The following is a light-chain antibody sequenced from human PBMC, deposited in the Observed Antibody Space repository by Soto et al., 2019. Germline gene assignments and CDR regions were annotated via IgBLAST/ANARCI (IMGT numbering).Light chain of an antibody. CDR1: QSISSY. Sequence: DIQMTQSPSSLSASVGDRVTITCRASQSISSYLNWYQQKQGKAPKLLIYAASSLQSGVPSRFSGSGSGTDFTLTISSLQPEDFETYYCQQSYSTPWTFGQGNKVAIK. V-gene: IGKV1-39*01. CDR3: QQSYSTPWT. J-gene: IGKJ1*01. CDR2: AAS.